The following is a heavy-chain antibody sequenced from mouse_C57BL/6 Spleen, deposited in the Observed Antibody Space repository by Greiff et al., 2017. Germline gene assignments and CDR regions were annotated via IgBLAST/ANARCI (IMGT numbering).Heavy chain of an antibody. D-gene: IGHD1-1*01. Sequence: EVMLVESGTVLARPGASVKMSCKTSGYTFTSYWMHWVKQRPGQGLEWIGAIYPGNSDTSYNQKFKGKAKLTAVTSASTAYMELSILTNEDSAVYYCTLYYYGSRGFDYWGQGTTLTVSS. CDR2: IYPGNSDT. CDR3: TLYYYGSRGFDY. V-gene: IGHV1-5*01. J-gene: IGHJ2*01. CDR1: GYTFTSYW.